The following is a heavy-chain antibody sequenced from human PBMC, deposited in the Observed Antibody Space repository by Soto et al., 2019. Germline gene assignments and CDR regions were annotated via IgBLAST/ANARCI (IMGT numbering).Heavy chain of an antibody. V-gene: IGHV1-3*01. CDR3: ARVTDCFDTIGYSREYFQH. J-gene: IGHJ1*01. CDR2: INAGNGNT. Sequence: ASVKVSFKASGYTFTRAAMHWWRQAAGQRLEWMGWINAGNGNTKYSQKFQGRVTITRDISASTVYMEMSSLRSEDTAVYFCARVTDCFDTIGYSREYFQHWGQGTPVTVSS. D-gene: IGHD3-22*01. CDR1: GYTFTRAA.